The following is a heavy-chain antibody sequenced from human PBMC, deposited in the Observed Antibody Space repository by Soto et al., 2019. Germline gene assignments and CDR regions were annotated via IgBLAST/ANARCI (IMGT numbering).Heavy chain of an antibody. CDR3: AKANSGDDDEFDY. CDR2: INPKSGGT. D-gene: IGHD5-12*01. V-gene: IGHV1-2*02. J-gene: IGHJ4*02. CDR1: GYTFTGYY. Sequence: ASVKVSCKASGYTFTGYYMHWVRQAPGQGLEWMGWINPKSGGTDYAQKFQGRVTMTRDTSSSSAYMELSSLRSDDTAVYYCAKANSGDDDEFDYWGQGTQVTVSS.